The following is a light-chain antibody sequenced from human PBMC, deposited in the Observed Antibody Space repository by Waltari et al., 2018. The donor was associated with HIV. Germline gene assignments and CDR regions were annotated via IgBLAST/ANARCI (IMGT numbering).Light chain of an antibody. CDR2: AAS. V-gene: IGKV1-27*01. J-gene: IGKJ3*01. Sequence: DIQMTQSPSSLSASVGERVTITCRASQGISNYLAWYQQKPGKVPKLLIYAASTLQSGVPSRFSGSGSGTDFTLTISSLQPEDVATYYCQKYNSARFTFGPGTTVNIK. CDR1: QGISNY. CDR3: QKYNSARFT.